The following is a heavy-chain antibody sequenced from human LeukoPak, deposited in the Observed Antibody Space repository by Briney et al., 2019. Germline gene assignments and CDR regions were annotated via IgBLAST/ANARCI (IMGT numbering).Heavy chain of an antibody. J-gene: IGHJ4*02. CDR2: IYTSGST. CDR1: GGSISSYY. D-gene: IGHD2-15*01. V-gene: IGHV4-4*07. Sequence: PSETLSLTCTVSGGSISSYYWSWIRQPAGKGLEWIGHIYTSGSTNYNPSLKSRGTMSVDTSKNQFSLKLSSVSAADTAVYYCARDHGWQRYYFDYWGQGTLVTVSS. CDR3: ARDHGWQRYYFDY.